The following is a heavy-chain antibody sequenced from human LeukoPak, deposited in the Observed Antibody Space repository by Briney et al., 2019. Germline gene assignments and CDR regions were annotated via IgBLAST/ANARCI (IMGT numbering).Heavy chain of an antibody. CDR1: GFTFSNYA. D-gene: IGHD5-24*01. CDR2: ISGSGDST. V-gene: IGHV3-23*01. CDR3: AHTPARDGYNWNYFDY. J-gene: IGHJ4*02. Sequence: GGSLRLSCAASGFTFSNYATGWVRQAPGEGLEWVSSISGSGDSTYYADSVKGRFTISRDNSKNTLYLQMNSLRAEDTATYYCAHTPARDGYNWNYFDYWGQGTLATVSS.